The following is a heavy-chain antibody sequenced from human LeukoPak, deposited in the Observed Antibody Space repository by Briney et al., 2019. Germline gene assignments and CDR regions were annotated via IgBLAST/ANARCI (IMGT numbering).Heavy chain of an antibody. V-gene: IGHV3-48*01. D-gene: IGHD2-15*01. CDR2: ISSSSSTI. J-gene: IGHJ5*02. CDR1: GFTFTNHP. CDR3: AREDITAEGNWFDP. Sequence: GGSLRLSCAASGFTFTNHPMHWVRQTSGKRLEWVSYISSSSSTIYYADSVKGRFTISRDNAKNSLYLQMNSLRAEDTAVYYCAREDITAEGNWFDPWGQGTLVTVSS.